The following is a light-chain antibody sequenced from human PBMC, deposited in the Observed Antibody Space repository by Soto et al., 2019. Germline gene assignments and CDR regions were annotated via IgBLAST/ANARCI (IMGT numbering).Light chain of an antibody. CDR1: QSVSTY. CDR2: DTS. J-gene: IGKJ2*01. CDR3: QQRTNWGYT. Sequence: EIVLTQSPATLSLSPGERATLSCRASQSVSTYLAWYQQKAGQAPRLLIYDTSIRATGIPARLSGSGSGTDFTLTVSGLVPEDVAVYDCQQRTNWGYTFGQGTKLEIK. V-gene: IGKV3-11*01.